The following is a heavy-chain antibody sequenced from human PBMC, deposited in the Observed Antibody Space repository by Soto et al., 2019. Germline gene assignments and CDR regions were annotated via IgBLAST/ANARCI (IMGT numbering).Heavy chain of an antibody. CDR1: GFTFSSYS. D-gene: IGHD2-15*01. Sequence: QLVESGGGLVKPGGSLRLSCAASGFTFSSYSMNWVRQAPGKGLEWLSYISNSRSTIYYADSVKGRFTISRDNAQNSLYLQMNSLRDEDTAVYYCASDVYCSGGSCYSPEYYNYYGMDVWGQGTTVTVSS. V-gene: IGHV3-48*02. CDR3: ASDVYCSGGSCYSPEYYNYYGMDV. J-gene: IGHJ6*02. CDR2: ISNSRSTI.